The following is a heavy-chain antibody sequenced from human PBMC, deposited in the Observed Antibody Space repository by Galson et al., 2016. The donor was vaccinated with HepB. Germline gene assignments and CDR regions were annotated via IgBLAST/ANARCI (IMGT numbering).Heavy chain of an antibody. D-gene: IGHD3-16*01. CDR3: ATDVRGGASDI. CDR2: ISSSSTTI. CDR1: GFTFSHYS. J-gene: IGHJ3*02. V-gene: IGHV3-48*01. Sequence: SLRLSCAASGFTFSHYSMNWVRQAPGEGLEWVSYISSSSTTIYYADSVKGRFTISRDNAKNSLYLQMNSLRAEDTAVYYCATDVRGGASDIWGQGTMVTVSS.